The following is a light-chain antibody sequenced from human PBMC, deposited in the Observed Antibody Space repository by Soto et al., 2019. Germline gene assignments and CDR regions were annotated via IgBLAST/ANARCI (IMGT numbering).Light chain of an antibody. CDR2: KTS. CDR3: VEASLLPHA. Sequence: DVVLTQTPLSSPVTLGQPASISCKSSQSLAYSDGNIYLNWLQQRPGQPPRLLIYKTSNRFSGVPDRFSGSGTGTDFTLKISKVEAEDVGVYYCVEASLLPHAFGQGTKLEIK. J-gene: IGKJ1*01. V-gene: IGKV2-24*01. CDR1: QSLAYSDGNIY.